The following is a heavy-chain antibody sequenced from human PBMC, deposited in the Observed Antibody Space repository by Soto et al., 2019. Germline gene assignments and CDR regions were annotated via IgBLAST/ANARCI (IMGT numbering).Heavy chain of an antibody. CDR2: ISVNGGST. V-gene: IGHV3-74*01. CDR3: ARAGAAAGTEALNWFDP. CDR1: GFTLSDYW. D-gene: IGHD6-13*01. J-gene: IGHJ5*02. Sequence: GGSLRLSCAASGFTLSDYWMHWVRQVPGKGLLWVSRISVNGGSTTYADSVKGRFTISRDNAKNTLYLQMDTLRAEDTAIYYCARAGAAAGTEALNWFDPWGQGTLVTVSS.